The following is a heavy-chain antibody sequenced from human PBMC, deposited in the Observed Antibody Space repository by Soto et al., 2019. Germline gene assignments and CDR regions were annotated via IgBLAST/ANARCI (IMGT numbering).Heavy chain of an antibody. CDR3: ARAFTQGTGTTGVYYYYGMDV. J-gene: IGHJ6*02. CDR1: GGTFSSYA. Sequence: QVQLVQSGAEVKKPGSSVKVSCKASGGTFSSYAISWVRQAPGQGLEWMGGIIPIFGTANYAQKFQGRVTITAHESTSTAYMELSSLRSEDTAVYYCARAFTQGTGTTGVYYYYGMDVWGQGTTVTVSS. V-gene: IGHV1-69*01. D-gene: IGHD1-7*01. CDR2: IIPIFGTA.